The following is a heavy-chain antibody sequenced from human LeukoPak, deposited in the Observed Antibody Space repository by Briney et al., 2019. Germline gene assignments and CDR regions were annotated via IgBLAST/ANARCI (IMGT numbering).Heavy chain of an antibody. CDR2: IWYDGDSK. V-gene: IGHV3-33*06. CDR1: GFTFSSYG. CDR3: AKGGVQLRHYSGYYMDV. D-gene: IGHD5-18*01. Sequence: GGSLRLSCAASGFTFSSYGMHWVRQAPGKGLEWVARIWYDGDSKYHAGSVKGRFSISRDNSKNTLYLQMNSLGAEDTAVYYCAKGGVQLRHYSGYYMDVWGKGTTVTVSS. J-gene: IGHJ6*03.